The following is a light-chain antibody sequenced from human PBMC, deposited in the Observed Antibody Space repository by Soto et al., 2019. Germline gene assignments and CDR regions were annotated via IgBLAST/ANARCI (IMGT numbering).Light chain of an antibody. CDR1: SANIGNNY. Sequence: QSALTQPPSVSAAPGQKATISCSGSSANIGNNYVSWYQQLPGTAPKLLIYDNNKRPSGIPDRFSGSKSGTSATLGITGLQTGAEADYYGGTWDSSLSAGVFGGGTQLTV. V-gene: IGLV1-51*01. CDR3: GTWDSSLSAGV. J-gene: IGLJ3*02. CDR2: DNN.